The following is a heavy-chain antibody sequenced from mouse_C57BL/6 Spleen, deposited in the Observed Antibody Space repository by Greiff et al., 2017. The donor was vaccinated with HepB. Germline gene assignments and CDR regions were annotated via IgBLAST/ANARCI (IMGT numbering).Heavy chain of an antibody. CDR3: ARIYYGNYGGAMDD. J-gene: IGHJ4*01. D-gene: IGHD2-1*01. V-gene: IGHV5-12*01. CDR2: ISNGGGST. Sequence: EVMLVESGGGLVQPGGSLKLSCAASGFTFSDYYMYWVRQTPEKRLEWVAYISNGGGSTYYPDNVKGRFTISRDNAKNTLYLQMSRLKSEDTAMYDCARIYYGNYGGAMDDWGEGTTVTVSS. CDR1: GFTFSDYY.